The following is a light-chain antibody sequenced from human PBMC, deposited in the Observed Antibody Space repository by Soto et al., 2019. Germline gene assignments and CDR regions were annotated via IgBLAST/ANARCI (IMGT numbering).Light chain of an antibody. CDR1: QSISSW. CDR3: QQYNSYL. J-gene: IGKJ2*01. V-gene: IGKV1-5*01. Sequence: DIQMTQSPSTLSASVGDRVTITCRASQSISSWLAWYQQKPGKAPKLLIYDASSLDSGVPSRFSGSGSGTEFTLTISSLQPDDFATYYCQQYNSYLFGQGTKLEIK. CDR2: DAS.